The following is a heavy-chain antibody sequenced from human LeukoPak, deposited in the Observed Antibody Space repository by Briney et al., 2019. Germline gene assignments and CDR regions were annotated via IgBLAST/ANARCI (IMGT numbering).Heavy chain of an antibody. V-gene: IGHV4-4*02. CDR1: GGSISSSNW. Sequence: PSGTLSLTCAVSGGSISSSNWWSWVRQPPGKGLEWIGEIYHSGSTNYNPSLKSRVTISVDKSKNQFSLKLSSVTAADTAVYYCARDRSLDGIAAAGPTWGQGTLVTVSS. CDR2: IYHSGST. CDR3: ARDRSLDGIAAAGPT. J-gene: IGHJ5*02. D-gene: IGHD6-13*01.